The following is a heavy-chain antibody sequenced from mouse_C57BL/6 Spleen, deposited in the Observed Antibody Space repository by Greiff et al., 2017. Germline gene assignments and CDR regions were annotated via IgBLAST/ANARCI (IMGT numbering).Heavy chain of an antibody. CDR3: TRVFITTVVVNWYFDV. D-gene: IGHD1-1*01. CDR2: IRNKANNHAT. CDR1: GFTFSDAW. Sequence: EVKLVESGGGLVQPGGSMKLSCAASGFTFSDAWMDWVRQSPEKGLEWVAEIRNKANNHATYYAESVKGRFTISRDDSKSSVYLQMNSLRAEDTGIYYCTRVFITTVVVNWYFDVWGTGTTVTVSS. V-gene: IGHV6-6*01. J-gene: IGHJ1*03.